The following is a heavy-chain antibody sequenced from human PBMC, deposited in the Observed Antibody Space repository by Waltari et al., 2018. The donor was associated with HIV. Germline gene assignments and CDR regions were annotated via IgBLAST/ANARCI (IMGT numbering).Heavy chain of an antibody. CDR3: AKERRGHSGYDFDY. Sequence: EVQLVESGGGLVRPGGFLRLSCAASGFTFRSNSMSWVRQAPGKGLEWVSAISGSGGSTYYADSVKGRFTISRDNSKNTLYLQMNSLRAEDTAVYYCAKERRGHSGYDFDYWGQGTLVTVSS. V-gene: IGHV3-23*04. CDR1: GFTFRSNS. D-gene: IGHD5-12*01. CDR2: ISGSGGST. J-gene: IGHJ4*02.